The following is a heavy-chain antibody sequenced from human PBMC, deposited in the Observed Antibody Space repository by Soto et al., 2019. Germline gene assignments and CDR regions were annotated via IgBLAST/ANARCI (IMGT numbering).Heavy chain of an antibody. CDR1: GFTFSSYA. CDR3: AEGAQSWSYSSSDY. CDR2: ISDSGGST. Sequence: EVQLLESGGGLGQPGGSLRLSCAASGFTFSSYAMNWVRQAPGMGLEWVASISDSGGSTYYADSVKGRFTISSDNSKNTLDLQMNSLRAEDTALYYCAEGAQSWSYSSSDYWGQGTLLTVSS. V-gene: IGHV3-23*01. D-gene: IGHD6-6*01. J-gene: IGHJ4*02.